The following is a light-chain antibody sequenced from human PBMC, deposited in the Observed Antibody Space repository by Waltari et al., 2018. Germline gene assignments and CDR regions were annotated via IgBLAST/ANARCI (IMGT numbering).Light chain of an antibody. CDR1: SSNIGSNT. V-gene: IGLV1-44*01. Sequence: QSVLTQPPSASGTPGQRVTISCSGSSSNIGSNTVNWYQQLPGTAPKLLIDSNHQRPSGVPDRFSGSKSGTSASLAISGLQSEDEADYYCAAWDDSLNGNVFGSGTKVTVL. CDR2: SNH. CDR3: AAWDDSLNGNV. J-gene: IGLJ6*01.